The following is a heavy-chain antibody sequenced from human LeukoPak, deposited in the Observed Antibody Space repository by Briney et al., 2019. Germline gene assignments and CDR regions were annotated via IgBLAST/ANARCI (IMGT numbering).Heavy chain of an antibody. CDR1: EYTFTGSS. CDR3: ARGRPVDYFVY. J-gene: IGHJ4*02. CDR2: INPNSGGT. Sequence: SGKASGKASEYTFTGSSIHWVRKAPGQGLRWLGWINPNSGGTSYLQNFQRRVTMTRDTSISTAYMDLSRLRSDDTAVYYCARGRPVDYFVYWGQGTLVTVSS. D-gene: IGHD6-19*01. V-gene: IGHV1-2*02.